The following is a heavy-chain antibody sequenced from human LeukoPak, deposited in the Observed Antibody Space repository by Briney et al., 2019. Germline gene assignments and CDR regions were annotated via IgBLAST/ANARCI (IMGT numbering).Heavy chain of an antibody. J-gene: IGHJ4*02. V-gene: IGHV3-23*01. Sequence: GGSLRLSCAASGFTFSSYWMSWVRQAPGKGLEWVSAISGSGGSTYYADSVKGRFTISRDNSKNTLYLQMNSLRAEDTAVYYCAKDKYDILTGYNYWGQGTLVTVSS. CDR1: GFTFSSYW. CDR3: AKDKYDILTGYNY. D-gene: IGHD3-9*01. CDR2: ISGSGGST.